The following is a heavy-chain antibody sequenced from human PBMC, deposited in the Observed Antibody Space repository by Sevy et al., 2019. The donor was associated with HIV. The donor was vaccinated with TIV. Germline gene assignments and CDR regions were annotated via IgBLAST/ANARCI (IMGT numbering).Heavy chain of an antibody. D-gene: IGHD3-22*01. CDR1: GYTFTTYG. V-gene: IGHV1-18*01. CDR2: ISAYNGNT. Sequence: ASVKVSCKASGYTFTTYGITWVRQAPGQGLEWMGWISAYNGNTNYAQKVQGRVTMTTDTSTSTAYMELRSLRSDDTAVDYCARIVKYYYDSSGPPTYYYYGMDVWGQGTTVTVSS. CDR3: ARIVKYYYDSSGPPTYYYYGMDV. J-gene: IGHJ6*02.